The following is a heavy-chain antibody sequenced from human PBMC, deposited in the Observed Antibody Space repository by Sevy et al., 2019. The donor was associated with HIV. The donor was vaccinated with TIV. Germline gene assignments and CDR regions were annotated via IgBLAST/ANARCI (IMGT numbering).Heavy chain of an antibody. CDR3: ARLITMVRGVTAKQLDY. J-gene: IGHJ4*02. CDR2: ISGSGGST. CDR1: GLTFSSYA. V-gene: IGHV3-23*01. D-gene: IGHD3-10*01. Sequence: GGSLRLSCAASGLTFSSYAMSWVRQAPGKGLEWVSAISGSGGSTYYADSVKGRFTISRDNSKNTLYLQMNSLRAEDTAVYYCARLITMVRGVTAKQLDYWGQGTLVTVSS.